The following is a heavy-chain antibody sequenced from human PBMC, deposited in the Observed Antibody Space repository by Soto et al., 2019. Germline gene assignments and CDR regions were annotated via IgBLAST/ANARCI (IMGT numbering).Heavy chain of an antibody. CDR2: IYYSGST. Sequence: QLQLQSSGPGLVKPSETLSLTCTVSGGSISSSRYYWGWIRQPPGKGLEWIGSIYYSGSTYYNPSLKSRVTISVDTSKKQFSLKLSSVTAADTAVYDCAQQLVRRYYYYYDMDVWGKGTTVTISS. D-gene: IGHD6-13*01. CDR3: AQQLVRRYYYYYDMDV. J-gene: IGHJ6*03. CDR1: GGSISSSRYY. V-gene: IGHV4-39*01.